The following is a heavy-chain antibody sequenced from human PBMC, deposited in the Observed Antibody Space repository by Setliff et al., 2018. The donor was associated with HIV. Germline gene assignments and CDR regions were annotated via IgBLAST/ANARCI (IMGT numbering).Heavy chain of an antibody. CDR3: ARLLRGGYFGGGADV. CDR1: GYTFTTYA. V-gene: IGHV7-4-1*02. D-gene: IGHD1-26*01. Sequence: GASVKVSCKASGYTFTTYAMNWVRQAPGQGLEWMGWINTNTGNPTSAQGFTGRFVFSVDTSVSTAYLQISRLKAGDTAVYYCARLLRGGYFGGGADVWGKGTTVTVSS. CDR2: INTNTGNP. J-gene: IGHJ6*04.